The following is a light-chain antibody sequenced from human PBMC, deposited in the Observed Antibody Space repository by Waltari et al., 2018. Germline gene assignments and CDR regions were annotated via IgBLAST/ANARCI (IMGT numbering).Light chain of an antibody. CDR2: DAS. CDR1: QSVVSY. V-gene: IGKV3-11*01. CDR3: QQRSNWTPHT. Sequence: EIVLTQSPATLSLSPGDTATLSCRASQSVVSYLAWYQQKPGQPPRLLIYDASNRATGVPARFRASGSGTDFTLTISSLEAEDFAVYFCQQRSNWTPHTFGQGARLEIK. J-gene: IGKJ2*01.